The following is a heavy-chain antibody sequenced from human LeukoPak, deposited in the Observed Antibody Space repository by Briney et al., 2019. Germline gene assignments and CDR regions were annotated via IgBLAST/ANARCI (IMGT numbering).Heavy chain of an antibody. CDR3: ALSKAVPGTPFGY. Sequence: SETLSLTCTVSGDSVSGYYWSWLRQPPGTGLEWIGYIYFSGSTNYNPSLKSRVTIFLDPSKNQFSLKLNSVTAADTAVYYCALSKAVPGTPFGYWGQGTLVTVSS. V-gene: IGHV4-59*02. CDR1: GDSVSGYY. D-gene: IGHD6-19*01. J-gene: IGHJ4*02. CDR2: IYFSGST.